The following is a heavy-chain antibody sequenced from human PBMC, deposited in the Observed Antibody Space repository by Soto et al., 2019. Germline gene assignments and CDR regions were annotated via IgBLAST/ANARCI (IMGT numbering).Heavy chain of an antibody. CDR3: ATWHEREHAYDV. V-gene: IGHV3-53*01. D-gene: IGHD1-1*01. J-gene: IGHJ3*01. Sequence: DVQLVESGGGLMQPGESLRLSCAASGLTVSGKKYVAWVRQAPGKGLEWVSAPYHVDGSFYADSVKGRFTTSSDSSKTTVYLQMNGLRPDDTAVYYCATWHEREHAYDVWGQGTTVTVSS. CDR2: PYHVDGS. CDR1: GLTVSGKKY.